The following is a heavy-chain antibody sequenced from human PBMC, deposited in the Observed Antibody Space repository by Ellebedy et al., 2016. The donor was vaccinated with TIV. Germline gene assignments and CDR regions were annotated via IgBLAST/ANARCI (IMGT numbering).Heavy chain of an antibody. CDR3: ARDHVGDGYNRAFDI. D-gene: IGHD5-24*01. Sequence: PWGSLRLSCAVSGCTFTTYPMHWVRQAPCKGLEWVGVVSYDGSNKYYADSVKGRFPISRDNSKNTLYLQMNSLRAEDTAVYYCARDHVGDGYNRAFDIWGQGTMVTVSS. CDR1: GCTFTTYP. V-gene: IGHV3-30*17. J-gene: IGHJ3*02. CDR2: VSYDGSNK.